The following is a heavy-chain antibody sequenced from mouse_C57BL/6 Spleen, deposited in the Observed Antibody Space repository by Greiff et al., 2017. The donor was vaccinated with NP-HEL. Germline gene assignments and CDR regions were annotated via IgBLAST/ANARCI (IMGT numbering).Heavy chain of an antibody. CDR3: ARGGHDSSSDFDY. Sequence: VQLQQSDAELVKPGASVKISCKASGYTFTDHTIHWMKQRPEQGLEWIGYIYPRDGSTKYNEKFKGKATLTADKSSSTAYMQLNSLTSEDSVVYFCARGGHDSSSDFDYGGQGTTLTVSS. V-gene: IGHV1-78*01. D-gene: IGHD1-1*01. J-gene: IGHJ2*01. CDR1: GYTFTDHT. CDR2: IYPRDGST.